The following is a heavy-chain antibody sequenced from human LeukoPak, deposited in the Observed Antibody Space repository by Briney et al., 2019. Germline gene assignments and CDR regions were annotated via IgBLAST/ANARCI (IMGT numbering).Heavy chain of an antibody. V-gene: IGHV3-7*01. CDR1: GFTFSSYW. Sequence: GGSLRLSCTASGFTFSSYWMSWVRQAPGKGLEWVANINQNGNETNSVDSVKGRFTISRDNTKNSLYLQMNSLRAEDTAVYYCARDLVGAADWGQGTLVTVSS. D-gene: IGHD1-26*01. CDR2: INQNGNET. J-gene: IGHJ4*02. CDR3: ARDLVGAAD.